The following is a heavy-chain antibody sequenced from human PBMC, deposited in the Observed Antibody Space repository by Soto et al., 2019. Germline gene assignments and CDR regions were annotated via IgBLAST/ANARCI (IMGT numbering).Heavy chain of an antibody. V-gene: IGHV4-34*01. CDR1: GGSFSGYY. CDR3: ARGRNLPHLAPDY. CDR2: INHSGST. D-gene: IGHD3-3*02. Sequence: QVQLQQWGAGLLKPSETLSLTCAVYGGSFSGYYWSWIRQPPGKGLEWIGEINHSGSTNYNPSLKSRVTISVDTSKNQFSLKLSSVTAADTAVYYCARGRNLPHLAPDYWGQGTLVTVSS. J-gene: IGHJ4*02.